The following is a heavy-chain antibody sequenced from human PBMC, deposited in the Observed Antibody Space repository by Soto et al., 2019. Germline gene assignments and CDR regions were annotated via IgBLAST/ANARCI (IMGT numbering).Heavy chain of an antibody. CDR2: MYYTGKT. J-gene: IGHJ4*02. CDR3: ARVYGRGDYFDF. CDR1: GTTISSGDHY. V-gene: IGHV4-30-4*01. D-gene: IGHD1-26*01. Sequence: QVQLQESGPGLVKPSQTLSLTCTVSGTTISSGDHYWSWIRQAPGKGLEWIGYMYYTGKTYYNTSLQSRVTLSVDTSKNQFSLKITSVTAADTAMYFCARVYGRGDYFDFWGRGTLVSVSS.